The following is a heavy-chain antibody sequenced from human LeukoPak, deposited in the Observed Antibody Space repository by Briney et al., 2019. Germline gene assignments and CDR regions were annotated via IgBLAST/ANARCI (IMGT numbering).Heavy chain of an antibody. D-gene: IGHD2-15*01. CDR3: AKEVRGVVAAPFDY. J-gene: IGHJ4*02. Sequence: GGSLRLSCAASGFTFSSYGMHWVRQAPGKGLEWVAVISYDGSNKYYADSVKGRFTISRDNSKNTLYLQMNSLRAEDTAVYYCAKEVRGVVAAPFDYWGQGTLVTVSS. V-gene: IGHV3-30*18. CDR1: GFTFSSYG. CDR2: ISYDGSNK.